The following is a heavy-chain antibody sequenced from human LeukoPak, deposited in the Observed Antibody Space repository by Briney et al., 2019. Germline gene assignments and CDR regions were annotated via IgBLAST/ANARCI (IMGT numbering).Heavy chain of an antibody. CDR3: ARYLETDAFDI. V-gene: IGHV3-23*01. Sequence: GGSLRLSCAASGFTFSSYAMSWVRQVPGKGLEWVSAISCSGGSTYYADSVKGRFTISRDNSKNTLYLQMNSLRAEDSAVYYCARYLETDAFDIWGQGTMVTVSS. J-gene: IGHJ3*02. CDR1: GFTFSSYA. D-gene: IGHD3-3*01. CDR2: ISCSGGST.